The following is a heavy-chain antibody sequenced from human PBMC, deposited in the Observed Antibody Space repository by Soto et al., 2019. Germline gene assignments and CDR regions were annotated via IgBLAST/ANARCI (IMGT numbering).Heavy chain of an antibody. V-gene: IGHV1-69*02. CDR3: ARGTPDYYDSSGSTVYYYYGMDV. J-gene: IGHJ6*02. CDR2: IIPILGIA. Sequence: QVQLVQSGAEVKKPGSSVKVSCKASGGTFSSYTISWVRQAPGQGLEWMGRIIPILGIANYAQKFQGRVTITADKSTSTAYMELSSLRSEDTAVYYCARGTPDYYDSSGSTVYYYYGMDVWGQGTTVTVSS. CDR1: GGTFSSYT. D-gene: IGHD3-22*01.